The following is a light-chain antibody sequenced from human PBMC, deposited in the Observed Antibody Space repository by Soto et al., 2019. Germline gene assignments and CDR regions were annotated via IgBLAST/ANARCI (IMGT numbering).Light chain of an antibody. Sequence: EIVLTQSPGTLSLSPGERATISCRASQSVNGNYLAWYQQKPGQAPRLFIYGASSRATGIPDRFTGSGSGTDFTLTISRLEPEDFAVYYCQQYGSSLTWTFGQGTKVDIK. CDR2: GAS. CDR3: QQYGSSLTWT. CDR1: QSVNGNY. J-gene: IGKJ1*01. V-gene: IGKV3-20*01.